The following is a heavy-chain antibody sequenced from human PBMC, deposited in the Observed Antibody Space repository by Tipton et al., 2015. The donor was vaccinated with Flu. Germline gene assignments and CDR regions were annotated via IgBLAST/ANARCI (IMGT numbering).Heavy chain of an antibody. CDR3: ARRGLAGSSSWYVDWFDP. Sequence: AVSGFTFSSYWMSWVRQAPGKGLEWVANIKQDGSEKYYVDSVKGRFTISRDNAKNSLYLQMNSLRAEDTAVYYCARRGLAGSSSWYVDWFDPWGQGTLVTVSS. D-gene: IGHD6-13*01. V-gene: IGHV3-7*01. J-gene: IGHJ5*02. CDR1: GFTFSSYW. CDR2: IKQDGSEK.